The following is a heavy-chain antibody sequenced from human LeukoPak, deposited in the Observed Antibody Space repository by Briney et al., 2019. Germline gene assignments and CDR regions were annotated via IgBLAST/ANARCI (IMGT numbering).Heavy chain of an antibody. V-gene: IGHV4-4*07. CDR1: GGSISSYY. D-gene: IGHD4-11*01. CDR3: ARERDYSNAYVMDV. Sequence: SETLSLICTVSGGSISSYYWSWIRQPAGKGLEWLGRIYTSGSTDYNPSLKSRVTMSLDTSKNQFSLNLSSVTAADTAVYYCARERDYSNAYVMDVWGQGTTVTVSS. J-gene: IGHJ6*02. CDR2: IYTSGST.